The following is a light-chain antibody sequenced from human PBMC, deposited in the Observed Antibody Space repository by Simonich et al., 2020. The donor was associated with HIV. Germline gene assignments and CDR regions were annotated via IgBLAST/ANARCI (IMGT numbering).Light chain of an antibody. J-gene: IGKJ4*01. Sequence: DIQMTQSPSSLSASVGDRVTITCRASQSINNYLNWYQQKPGKAPKLLIYAASSLQSGVPSRFSGSGSGTDFTFTISSLQPEDIATYYCQQYDNLLLTFGGGTKVEIK. V-gene: IGKV1-33*01. CDR2: AAS. CDR1: QSINNY. CDR3: QQYDNLLLT.